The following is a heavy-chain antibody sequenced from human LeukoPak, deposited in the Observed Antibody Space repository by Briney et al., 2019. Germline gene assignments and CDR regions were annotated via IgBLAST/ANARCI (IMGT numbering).Heavy chain of an antibody. D-gene: IGHD1-1*01. Sequence: PGGSLRLSCAASGFTFSTYWMHWVRQAPGKGLVWVSRTNADGSSTSYADSVKGRFTISRDNAKNSLYLQMNSLRAEDTAVYYCARYYNWNDVGWFDPWGQGTLVTVSS. CDR3: ARYYNWNDVGWFDP. V-gene: IGHV3-74*01. CDR1: GFTFSTYW. J-gene: IGHJ5*02. CDR2: TNADGSST.